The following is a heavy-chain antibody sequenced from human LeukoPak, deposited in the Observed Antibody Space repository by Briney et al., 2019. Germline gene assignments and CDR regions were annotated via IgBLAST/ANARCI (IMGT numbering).Heavy chain of an antibody. D-gene: IGHD3-10*01. V-gene: IGHV5-51*01. Sequence: GESLKISSKGSGYSFTSYWIGWVRQMPGKGLEWMGIIYPGDSDTRYSPSFQGQVTISADKSISTAYLQWSSLKASDTAMYYCASRARVWFGELLWDYWGQGTLVTVSS. CDR2: IYPGDSDT. CDR1: GYSFTSYW. CDR3: ASRARVWFGELLWDY. J-gene: IGHJ4*02.